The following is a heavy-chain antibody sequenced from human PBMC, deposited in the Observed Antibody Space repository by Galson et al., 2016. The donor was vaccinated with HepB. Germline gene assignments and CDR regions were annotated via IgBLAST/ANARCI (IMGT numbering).Heavy chain of an antibody. V-gene: IGHV3-11*06. CDR2: ISPSSSYA. CDR1: GFIFSDFY. Sequence: SLRLSCAASGFIFSDFYMTWIRQAPGKGLEWVSYISPSSSYANDADSVQGRLTISRDHSKNTLYLQMNSLRVEDTAVFYCARDLGGAVPAAYGMDVWCQGTTVTVSS. D-gene: IGHD6-19*01. J-gene: IGHJ6*02. CDR3: ARDLGGAVPAAYGMDV.